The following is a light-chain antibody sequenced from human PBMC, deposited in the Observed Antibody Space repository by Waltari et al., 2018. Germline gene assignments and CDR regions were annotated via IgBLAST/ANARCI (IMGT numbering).Light chain of an antibody. V-gene: IGKV1-5*03. CDR2: KAS. CDR1: QNINIW. CDR3: QQYGSFPAT. Sequence: DIQVTQSPSTLSASVGDTVTISCRASQNINIWMTWYQQKPGIAPKVVIYKASSLESGFPSRFSGSGSETDFTLTISSLQPDDFAIYFCQQYGSFPATFGQGTRVDMK. J-gene: IGKJ1*01.